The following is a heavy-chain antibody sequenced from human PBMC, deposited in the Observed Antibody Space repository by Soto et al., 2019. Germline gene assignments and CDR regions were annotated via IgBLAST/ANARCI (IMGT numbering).Heavy chain of an antibody. CDR3: AIHLGIAAAGTGYYYGMDV. Sequence: PSETLSLTCTVSGGSISSSSYYWGWIRQPPGKGLEWIGSIYYSGNTKYNTSLKSRVTISVDTSKNRFSLKLSSVTAADTAVYFCAIHLGIAAAGTGYYYGMDVWGQATTLTVSS. CDR2: IYYSGNT. D-gene: IGHD6-13*01. V-gene: IGHV4-39*01. CDR1: GGSISSSSYY. J-gene: IGHJ6*02.